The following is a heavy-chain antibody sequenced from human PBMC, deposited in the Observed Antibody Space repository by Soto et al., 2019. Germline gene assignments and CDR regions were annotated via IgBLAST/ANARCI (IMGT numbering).Heavy chain of an antibody. CDR3: SREDDNWNYGLDY. D-gene: IGHD1-7*01. CDR2: TYYRSKWYN. Sequence: PSPTLSLTCAISGDSASSNSAAWNWIRQSPSRGLEWLGRTYYRSKWYNDYAVSVKSRITINPDTSKNQFSLQLNSVTPEDTAVHFCSREDDNWNYGLDYLGHGTLVTVSS. J-gene: IGHJ4*01. V-gene: IGHV6-1*01. CDR1: GDSASSNSAA.